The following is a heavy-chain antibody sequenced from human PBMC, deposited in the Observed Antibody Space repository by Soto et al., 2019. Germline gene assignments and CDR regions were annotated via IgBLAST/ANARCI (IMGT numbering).Heavy chain of an antibody. Sequence: PGGSLRLSCAASGFTFSDHYMDWVRQAPGKGLEWVGRTRNKANSYTTEYAASVKGRFTISRDDSKNSLYLQMNSLKTEDTAVYYCASPTSIIYGDYGYYYYGMDVWGQGTTVTVSS. V-gene: IGHV3-72*01. CDR1: GFTFSDHY. CDR2: TRNKANSYTT. J-gene: IGHJ6*02. CDR3: ASPTSIIYGDYGYYYYGMDV. D-gene: IGHD4-17*01.